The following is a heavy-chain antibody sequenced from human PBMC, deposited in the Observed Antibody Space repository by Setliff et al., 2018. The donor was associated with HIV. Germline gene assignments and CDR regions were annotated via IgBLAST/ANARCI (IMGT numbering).Heavy chain of an antibody. CDR1: GYTFTYYG. J-gene: IGHJ4*02. V-gene: IGHV7-4-1*01. CDR3: ARDDYANTDLDF. Sequence: ASVKVSCKASGYTFTYYGINWVRQAPGQDLEWRGWINTNNGNPTYAQAFTGRFVISSDTSVRTAYLQIVGLKAEDTAVYFCARDDYANTDLDFWGRGTLVTVSS. CDR2: INTNNGNP. D-gene: IGHD4-17*01.